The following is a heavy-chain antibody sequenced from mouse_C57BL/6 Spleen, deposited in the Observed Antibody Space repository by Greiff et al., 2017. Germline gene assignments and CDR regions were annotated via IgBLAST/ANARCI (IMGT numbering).Heavy chain of an antibody. CDR2: ISYDGSN. D-gene: IGHD2-4*01. J-gene: IGHJ3*01. V-gene: IGHV3-6*01. Sequence: EVQLVESGPGLVKPSQSLSLTCSFTGYSITSGYYWNWIRQFPGNKLEWMGYISYDGSNNYNPSLKNPISITRDTSKNQFFLKLNSVTTEDTATYYCARGDYDGAWFAYWGQGTLVTVSA. CDR1: GYSITSGYY. CDR3: ARGDYDGAWFAY.